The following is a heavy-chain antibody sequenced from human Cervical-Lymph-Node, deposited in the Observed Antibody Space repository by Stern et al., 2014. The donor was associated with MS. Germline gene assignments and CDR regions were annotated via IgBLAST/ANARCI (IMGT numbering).Heavy chain of an antibody. CDR2: IRWTSGDI. D-gene: IGHD5-18*01. V-gene: IGHV3-9*01. CDR1: GFTFDDYA. CDR3: AKDMSETGYSYGPFDS. J-gene: IGHJ4*02. Sequence: EVHLVESGGGLVQPGRSLRLSCAASGFTFDDYAMHWVRPRPGKGLEWVSGIRWTSGDIHYADSEKGRFTISRDNAKNSLYLQMNVLTAEDTALYYCAKDMSETGYSYGPFDSWGQGTLVTVSS.